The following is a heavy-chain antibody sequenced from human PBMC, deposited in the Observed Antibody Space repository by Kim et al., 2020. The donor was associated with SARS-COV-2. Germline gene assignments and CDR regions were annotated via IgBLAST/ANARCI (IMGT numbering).Heavy chain of an antibody. CDR1: GFTFSSYE. Sequence: GGSLRLSCAASGFTFSSYEMNWVRQAPGKGLEWVSYISSSGSTIYYADSVKGRFTISRDNAKNSLYLQMNSLRAEDTAVYYCASPPAAAGKGDGMDVWGQGTTVTVSS. D-gene: IGHD6-13*01. CDR2: ISSSGSTI. V-gene: IGHV3-48*03. CDR3: ASPPAAAGKGDGMDV. J-gene: IGHJ6*02.